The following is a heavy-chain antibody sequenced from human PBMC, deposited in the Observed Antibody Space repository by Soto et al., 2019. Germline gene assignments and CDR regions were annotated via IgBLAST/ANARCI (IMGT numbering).Heavy chain of an antibody. D-gene: IGHD3-3*01. CDR2: ISYDGSNK. V-gene: IGHV3-30-3*01. CDR1: GFTFSSYA. CDR3: ARGGAYYDFWSGRALYYYYGMDV. Sequence: PGGSLRLSCAASGFTFSSYAMHWARQAPGKGLEWVAVISYDGSNKYYADSVKGRFTISRDNSKNTLYLQMNSLRAEDTAVYYCARGGAYYDFWSGRALYYYYGMDVWGQGTTVTVSS. J-gene: IGHJ6*02.